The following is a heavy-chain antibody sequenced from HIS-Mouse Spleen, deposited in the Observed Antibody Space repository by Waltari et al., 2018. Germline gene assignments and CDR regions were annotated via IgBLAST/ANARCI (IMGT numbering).Heavy chain of an antibody. CDR2: INPNSGRT. Sequence: QVQLVQSGAEVKKPGASVKVSCQASGYTLTGYYIHLGRQAPGQGLEWMGWINPNSGRTNYAQKCQGRVTMTRDTSISTAYMELSRLRSDDTAVYYCARENALDAFDIWGQGTMVTVSS. CDR3: ARENALDAFDI. J-gene: IGHJ3*02. V-gene: IGHV1-2*02. CDR1: GYTLTGYY.